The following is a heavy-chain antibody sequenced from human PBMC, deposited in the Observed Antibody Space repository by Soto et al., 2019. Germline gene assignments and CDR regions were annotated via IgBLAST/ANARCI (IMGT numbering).Heavy chain of an antibody. CDR2: INHSGST. J-gene: IGHJ4*02. D-gene: IGHD3-22*01. CDR1: GGSFSGYY. CDR3: VGNYDSSFDY. V-gene: IGHV4-34*03. Sequence: SETLALTCAVYGGSFSGYYWSWIRQPPGKGLEWIGEINHSGSTNYNPSLKSRVSLSVDTSKDQFSLNLTSVTAADTDVDFWVGNYDSSFDYWGRGTLVTVSS.